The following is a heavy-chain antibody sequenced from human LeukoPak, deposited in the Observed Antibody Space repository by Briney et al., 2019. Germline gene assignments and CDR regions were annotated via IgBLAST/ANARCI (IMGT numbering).Heavy chain of an antibody. CDR1: GGSFSGYY. V-gene: IGHV4-34*01. J-gene: IGHJ5*02. CDR2: INHSGST. D-gene: IGHD1-26*01. Sequence: SETLSLTCAVYGGSFSGYYWSWIRQPPGKGLEWIGEINHSGSTNYNPSLKSRVTVSVDTSKNQFSLKLSSVTAADTAVYYCARRTIVGATGFWFDPWGQGTLVTVSS. CDR3: ARRTIVGATGFWFDP.